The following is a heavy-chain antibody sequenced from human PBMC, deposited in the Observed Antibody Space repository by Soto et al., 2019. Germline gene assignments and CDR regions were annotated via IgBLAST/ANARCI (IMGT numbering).Heavy chain of an antibody. CDR1: GYTFFTYD. J-gene: IGHJ5*02. CDR2: ISTYSVDT. D-gene: IGHD5-12*01. CDR3: ARHHGPTTSENWFDP. Sequence: ASVKVSCKASGYTFFTYDISWVRQAPGQGLEWMGWISTYSVDTNYAQKFQGRVTMTTDTSTTTAYLELRSLRSDDTAVYYCARHHGPTTSENWFDPWGQGTLVTVSS. V-gene: IGHV1-18*01.